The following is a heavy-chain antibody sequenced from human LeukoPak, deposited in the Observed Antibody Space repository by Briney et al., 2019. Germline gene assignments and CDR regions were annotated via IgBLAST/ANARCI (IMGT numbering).Heavy chain of an antibody. CDR2: IYSGGST. D-gene: IGHD5-18*01. V-gene: IGHV3-66*01. CDR3: AKDRGLLRGYSYGSLFDY. J-gene: IGHJ4*02. CDR1: GFTVSSNY. Sequence: GGSLRLSCAASGFTVSSNYMSWIRQAPGKGLEWVSVIYSGGSTYYADSVKGRFTISRDNSKNTLYLQMNSLRAEDTAVYYCAKDRGLLRGYSYGSLFDYWGQGTLVTVSS.